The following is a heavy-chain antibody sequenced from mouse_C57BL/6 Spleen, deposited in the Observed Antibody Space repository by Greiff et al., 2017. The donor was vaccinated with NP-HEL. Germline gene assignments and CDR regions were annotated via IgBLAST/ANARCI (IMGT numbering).Heavy chain of an antibody. CDR1: GFNIKDDY. V-gene: IGHV14-4*01. CDR3: TTDSNFDY. CDR2: IDPENGDT. Sequence: VHVKQSGAELVRPGASVKLSCTASGFNIKDDYMHWVKQRPEQGLEWIGWIDPENGDTEYASKFQGKATITADTSSNTAYLQLSSLTSEDTAVYYCTTDSNFDYWGQGTTLTVSS. D-gene: IGHD2-5*01. J-gene: IGHJ2*01.